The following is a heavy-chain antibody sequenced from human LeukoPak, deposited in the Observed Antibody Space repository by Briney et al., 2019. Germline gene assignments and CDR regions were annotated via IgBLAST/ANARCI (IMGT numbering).Heavy chain of an antibody. CDR3: ASLDSSGYYYDYFDY. CDR2: INHSGST. D-gene: IGHD3-22*01. CDR1: AVSISGYY. Sequence: PSETLSLTCTVSAVSISGYYWSWIRQPPGKGLEWIGEINHSGSTNYNPSLKSRVTISVDTSKNQFSLKLSSVTAADTAVYYCASLDSSGYYYDYFDYWGQGTLVTVSS. J-gene: IGHJ4*02. V-gene: IGHV4-34*01.